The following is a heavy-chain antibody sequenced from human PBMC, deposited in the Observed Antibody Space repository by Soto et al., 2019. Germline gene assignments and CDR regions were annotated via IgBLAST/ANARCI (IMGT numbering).Heavy chain of an antibody. V-gene: IGHV1-69*13. J-gene: IGHJ4*02. CDR3: ARPKGSYSSGYYYFAY. CDR1: DCTFSTYA. D-gene: IGHD6-19*01. CDR2: IIPLFGTA. Sequence: SMKVSCKTSDCTFSTYAIYWVRQAPGQGLEWMGAIIPLFGTADYAQKFQGRVTITADESTSTAYMELSSLRSEDTAVFYCARPKGSYSSGYYYFAYWGQGTLVTVSS.